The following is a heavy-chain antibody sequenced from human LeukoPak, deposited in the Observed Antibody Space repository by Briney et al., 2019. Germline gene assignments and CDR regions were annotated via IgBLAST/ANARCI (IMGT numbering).Heavy chain of an antibody. CDR3: AKVGIVGATAY. V-gene: IGHV3-23*01. CDR1: GFTFSSYA. CDR2: ISGSGGST. Sequence: SGGSLRLSCAASGFTFSSYAMSWVRQAPGEGLGWVSAISGSGGSTYYADSVEGRFTISRDNSKNTLYLQMNSLRAEDTAVYYCAKVGIVGATAYWGQGTLVTVSS. D-gene: IGHD1-26*01. J-gene: IGHJ4*02.